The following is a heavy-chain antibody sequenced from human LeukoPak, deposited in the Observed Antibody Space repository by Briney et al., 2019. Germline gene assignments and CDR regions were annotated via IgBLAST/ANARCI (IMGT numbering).Heavy chain of an antibody. CDR3: AKVRQFTAATGTGLDY. D-gene: IGHD6-13*01. J-gene: IGHJ4*02. CDR2: IWHDGSIK. V-gene: IGHV3-33*03. CDR1: GFTFSNYG. Sequence: GRSLRLSCAASGFTFSNYGMHWVRQTPGKGLDWVAVIWHDGSIKYYADSVRGRFTISRDNSMNTVYLQMSSLRVEDTAVYYCAKVRQFTAATGTGLDYWGQGTLVTVSS.